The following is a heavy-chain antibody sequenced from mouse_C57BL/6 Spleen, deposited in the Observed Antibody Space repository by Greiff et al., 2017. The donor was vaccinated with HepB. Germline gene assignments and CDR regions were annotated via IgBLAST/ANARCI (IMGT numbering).Heavy chain of an antibody. CDR3: ARKGGLLPFAY. CDR2: IDPSDSYT. V-gene: IGHV1-69*01. J-gene: IGHJ3*01. Sequence: QVQLKQPGAELVMPGASVKLSCKASGYTFTSYWMHWVKQRPGQGLEWIGEIDPSDSYTNYNQKFKGKSTLTVDKSSSTAYVQLSSLTSEDSAVYYCARKGGLLPFAYWGQGTLVTVSA. CDR1: GYTFTSYW. D-gene: IGHD2-3*01.